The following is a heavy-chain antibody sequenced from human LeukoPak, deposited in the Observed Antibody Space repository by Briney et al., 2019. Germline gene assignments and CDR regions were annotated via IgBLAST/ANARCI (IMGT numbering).Heavy chain of an antibody. CDR3: AKREKGTTGRFFDY. D-gene: IGHD4-17*01. CDR1: GFTFTNYA. V-gene: IGHV3-23*01. Sequence: GGSLRLSCAASGFTFTNYAMSWVRQAPGKGLEWVSGISEGVGNTYYADSVKGRFTISRDHSKNTLYLQMNSLRAEDTALYYCAKREKGTTGRFFDYWGQGTLVTVSS. J-gene: IGHJ4*02. CDR2: ISEGVGNT.